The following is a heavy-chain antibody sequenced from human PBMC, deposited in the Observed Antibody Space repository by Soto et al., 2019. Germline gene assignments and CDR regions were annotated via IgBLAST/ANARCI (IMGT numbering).Heavy chain of an antibody. CDR1: GRSISSGSYS. CDR2: IYHSGST. V-gene: IGHV4-30-2*01. D-gene: IGHD2-2*01. Sequence: SDTLSLTCALSGRSISSGSYSWSWIRQPPGKGLEWIGYIYHSGSTYYNPSLKSRVTISVDRSKNQFSLKLSSVTAADTAVYYCARVPDRWGQGTLVTVSS. J-gene: IGHJ5*02. CDR3: ARVPDR.